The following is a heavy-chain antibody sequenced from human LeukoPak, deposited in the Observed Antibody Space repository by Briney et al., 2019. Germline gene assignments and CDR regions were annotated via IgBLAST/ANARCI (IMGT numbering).Heavy chain of an antibody. CDR3: ARGLVDMATRYFDL. D-gene: IGHD5-24*01. Sequence: PSGTLSLTCAVSGGSIINSNWWSWVRQPPGKGLEWIGEIDHSGSTSYNPSLKSRVTMSVDRSQNQYSLRLSTVTAADTAVYYCARGLVDMATRYFDLWGRGTLVTVSS. CDR1: GGSIINSNW. CDR2: IDHSGST. J-gene: IGHJ2*01. V-gene: IGHV4-4*02.